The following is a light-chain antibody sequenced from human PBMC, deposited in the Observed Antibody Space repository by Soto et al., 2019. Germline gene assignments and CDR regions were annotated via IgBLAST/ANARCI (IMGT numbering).Light chain of an antibody. V-gene: IGLV2-11*01. J-gene: IGLJ1*01. CDR3: SSYAGSYTFDSV. CDR2: DVS. CDR1: SSDVGGYNY. Sequence: QSALAQPRSVSGSPGQSVTISCTGTSSDVGGYNYVSWYQQHPGKAPKLMIYDVSKRPSGVPDRFSGSKSGNTASLTIPGLQAEDEADYYCSSYAGSYTFDSVFGTGTKVTVL.